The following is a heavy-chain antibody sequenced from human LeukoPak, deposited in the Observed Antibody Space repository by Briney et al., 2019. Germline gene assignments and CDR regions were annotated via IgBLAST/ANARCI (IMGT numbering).Heavy chain of an antibody. CDR3: ARAAYYYYYMDV. CDR2: IYTSGST. CDR1: GGSINSGSYY. V-gene: IGHV4-61*02. J-gene: IGHJ6*03. Sequence: SQTLSLTCTVSGGSINSGSYYWSWIRQPAGKGLEWIGRIYTSGSTNYNPSLKSRVTISVDTSKNQFSLKLSSVTAADTAVYYCARAAYYYYYMDVWGKGTTVTISS.